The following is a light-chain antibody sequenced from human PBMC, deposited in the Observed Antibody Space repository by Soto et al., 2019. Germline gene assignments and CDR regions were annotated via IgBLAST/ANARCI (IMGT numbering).Light chain of an antibody. CDR1: QTLSSW. CDR2: DVS. J-gene: IGKJ4*01. V-gene: IGKV1-5*01. CDR3: QQYTGYPLT. Sequence: DIQMTHSPSTLSASVGDRVTITCRASQTLSSWLAWYQQKPGKAPELLIYDVSSLASGVPSRFSGSGSGTEFTLTISSLQPDDFATYYCQQYTGYPLTFGGGTKVDIK.